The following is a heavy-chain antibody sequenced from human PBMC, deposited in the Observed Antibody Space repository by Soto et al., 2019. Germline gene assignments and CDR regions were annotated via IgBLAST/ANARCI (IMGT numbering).Heavy chain of an antibody. Sequence: QVHLVQSGAEVKKPGASVKVSCKASGYTFTSYGISWVRQAPGQGLEWMGWIIAHNGTTDYAQKRQGRVIVTRDASTSTAYMELRSLISDDTYVYYCARGRYGDYWGQGALVTVSS. V-gene: IGHV1-18*01. CDR3: ARGRYGDY. D-gene: IGHD1-1*01. CDR2: IIAHNGTT. CDR1: GYTFTSYG. J-gene: IGHJ4*02.